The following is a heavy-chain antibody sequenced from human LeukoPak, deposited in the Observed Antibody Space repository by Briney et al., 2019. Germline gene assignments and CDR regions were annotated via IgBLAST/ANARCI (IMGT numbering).Heavy chain of an antibody. Sequence: GGSLRLSCAASGFTFSNYAMSWVRQAPGEGLEWVSLVSGSGGGTYYADSVQGRFTISRDNSKNTLYLQMNSLRVEDTAVYYCARRYFGPAGYWGQGTLVTVSS. J-gene: IGHJ4*02. CDR1: GFTFSNYA. CDR3: ARRYFGPAGY. D-gene: IGHD2/OR15-2a*01. V-gene: IGHV3-23*01. CDR2: VSGSGGGT.